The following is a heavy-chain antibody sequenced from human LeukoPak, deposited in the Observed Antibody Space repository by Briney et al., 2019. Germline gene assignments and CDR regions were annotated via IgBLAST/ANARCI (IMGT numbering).Heavy chain of an antibody. J-gene: IGHJ6*03. D-gene: IGHD2-15*01. V-gene: IGHV1-18*01. CDR3: ARVYCSGGSCYPQLPYYYYYMDV. CDR2: ISAYNGNT. Sequence: ASVTVSCKASGYTFTSYGISWVRQAPGQGLEWMGWISAYNGNTNYAQKLQGRVTMTTDTSTSTAYMELRSLRSDDTAVYYCARVYCSGGSCYPQLPYYYYYMDVWGKGTTVTVSS. CDR1: GYTFTSYG.